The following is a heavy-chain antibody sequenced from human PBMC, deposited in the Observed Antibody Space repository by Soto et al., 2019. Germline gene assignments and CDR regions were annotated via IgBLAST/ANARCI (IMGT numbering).Heavy chain of an antibody. V-gene: IGHV4-4*02. CDR1: GASIGTNNW. CDR3: AVPGRGDFDY. Sequence: SETLSLTCAVSGASIGTNNWWGLVRQPPGKGLECIGEVYHSGTTNCNPSLKSRVTISIDKSKNQFSLTLTSMTAADTALYYCAVPGRGDFDYWSQGTLVTVSS. J-gene: IGHJ4*02. CDR2: VYHSGTT. D-gene: IGHD5-12*01.